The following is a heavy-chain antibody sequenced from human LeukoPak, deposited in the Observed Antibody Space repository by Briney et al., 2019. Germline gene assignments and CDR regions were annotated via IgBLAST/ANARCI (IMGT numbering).Heavy chain of an antibody. CDR2: ISSRGSTI. CDR1: GFTFSSYE. Sequence: GGSLRFSCAASGFTFSSYEVNWVRQAPGKGLEWVSYISSRGSTIYYADTVKGRFTISRDNAKNSLYLQMNSLRAEDTAVYYCAELGITMIGGVWGKGTTVTISS. J-gene: IGHJ6*04. V-gene: IGHV3-48*03. D-gene: IGHD3-10*02. CDR3: AELGITMIGGV.